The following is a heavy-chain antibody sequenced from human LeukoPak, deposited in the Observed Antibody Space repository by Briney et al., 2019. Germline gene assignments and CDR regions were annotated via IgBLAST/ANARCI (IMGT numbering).Heavy chain of an antibody. D-gene: IGHD1-14*01. CDR1: GGSISSYY. CDR3: ARVATEPAEYFQH. Sequence: PSETLSLTYTVSGGSISSYYWSWIRQPPGKGLEWIGYIYYSGSTNYNPSLKSRVTISVDTSKNQFSLKLSSVTAADTAVYYCARVATEPAEYFQHWGQGTLVTVSS. CDR2: IYYSGST. V-gene: IGHV4-59*13. J-gene: IGHJ1*01.